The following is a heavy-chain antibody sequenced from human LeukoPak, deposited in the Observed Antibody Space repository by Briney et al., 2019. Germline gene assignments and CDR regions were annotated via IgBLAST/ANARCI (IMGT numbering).Heavy chain of an antibody. V-gene: IGHV4-34*01. CDR1: GGSFSGYY. D-gene: IGHD2/OR15-2a*01. CDR2: INHSGST. Sequence: PSETLSLTCAVYGGSFSGYYWSWIRQPPGKGLEWIGEINHSGSTNYNPSLKSRVTISVDTSKNQFSLKLSSVTAADTAVYYCARTRGTHISMAYLDSWGQGTLVTVSS. J-gene: IGHJ4*02. CDR3: ARTRGTHISMAYLDS.